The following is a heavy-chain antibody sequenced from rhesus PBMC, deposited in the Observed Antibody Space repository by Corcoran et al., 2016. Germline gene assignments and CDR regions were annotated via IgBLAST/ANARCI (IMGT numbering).Heavy chain of an antibody. CDR1: GGSFSSYW. V-gene: IGHV4-80*01. CDR3: ARYMGRQLGY. CDR2: INGNSGST. Sequence: QVQLQESGPGLVKPSETLSLTCAVSGGSFSSYWWSWIRQPPGKGLEWIGEINGNSGSTNYNPSLKSRVTISKDASKNQFSLKLSSVTAADTAVYYCARYMGRQLGYWGQGVLVTVSS. D-gene: IGHD6-25*01. J-gene: IGHJ4*01.